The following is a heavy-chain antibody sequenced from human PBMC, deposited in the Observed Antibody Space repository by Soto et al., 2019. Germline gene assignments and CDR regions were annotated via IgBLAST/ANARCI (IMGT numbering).Heavy chain of an antibody. Sequence: SVKVTCKASGYPFTTYGITWVRQAPGQGLEWMGWISTYNGNTNYAQSLQGRVTMTRETSSTTAYMELRSLRSDDTAVYYCARVMTTFGVVSKGPDHWGQGTLVTVSS. V-gene: IGHV1-18*04. CDR2: ISTYNGNT. CDR1: GYPFTTYG. D-gene: IGHD3-3*01. CDR3: ARVMTTFGVVSKGPDH. J-gene: IGHJ4*02.